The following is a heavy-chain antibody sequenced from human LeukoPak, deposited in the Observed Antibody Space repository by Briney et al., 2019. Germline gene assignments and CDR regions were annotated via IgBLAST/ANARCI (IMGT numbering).Heavy chain of an antibody. D-gene: IGHD1-20*01. V-gene: IGHV3-23*01. CDR3: AKPVSLPGWFDP. CDR2: ISGSGGST. CDR1: GFTFSSYA. Sequence: GGSLRLSCAASGFTFSSYAVSWVRQAPAKGLEWVSAISGSGGSTYYADSVKGRFTISRDNSKNTLYLQMNSLRAEDTAVYYCAKPVSLPGWFDPWGQGTLVTVSS. J-gene: IGHJ5*02.